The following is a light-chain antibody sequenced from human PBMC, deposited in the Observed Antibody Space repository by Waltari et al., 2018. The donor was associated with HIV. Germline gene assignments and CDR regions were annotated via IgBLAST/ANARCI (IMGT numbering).Light chain of an antibody. CDR2: AVS. CDR3: QQLKTYPVT. CDR1: QGVGSY. J-gene: IGKJ4*01. V-gene: IGKV1-9*01. Sequence: IQLTQSPSFLSASVGDRVRITCRATQGVGSYLAWYQKKPGKAPKLLIYAVSVLQSGVPSRVSGSGSGTEFTLTISGLQPEDLATYFCQQLKTYPVTFGGGTKV.